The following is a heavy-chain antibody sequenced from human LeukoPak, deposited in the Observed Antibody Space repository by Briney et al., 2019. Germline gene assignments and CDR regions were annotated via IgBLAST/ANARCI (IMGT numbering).Heavy chain of an antibody. CDR2: IGTAGDA. J-gene: IGHJ4*02. CDR1: GFPLSSYD. V-gene: IGHV3-13*01. Sequence: GGSLRLSCVASGFPLSSYDMHWVRQATGKGLEWVSAIGTAGDAYYPGTVRGRFTISRENAKNSLYLQMNSLRADDTAVYYCARGYVYSYDYWGQGTLVTVSS. D-gene: IGHD3-16*01. CDR3: ARGYVYSYDY.